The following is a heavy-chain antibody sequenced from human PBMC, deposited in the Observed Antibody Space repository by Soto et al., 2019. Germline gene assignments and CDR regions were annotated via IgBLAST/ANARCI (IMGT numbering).Heavy chain of an antibody. CDR3: ARDRGVAPPVAGNTHYYYYMDV. D-gene: IGHD6-19*01. CDR1: GYSFTNYG. V-gene: IGHV1-18*01. J-gene: IGHJ6*03. CDR2: ISAYNGNT. Sequence: QDQLVQSGVEVKKPGASVKVSCKASGYSFTNYGITWVRQAPGQGFEWMGWISAYNGNTNYAQKFQGRVTMTTDGSMSTAYLELRSLRSDETAVYYCARDRGVAPPVAGNTHYYYYMDVWGQGTTVTVSS.